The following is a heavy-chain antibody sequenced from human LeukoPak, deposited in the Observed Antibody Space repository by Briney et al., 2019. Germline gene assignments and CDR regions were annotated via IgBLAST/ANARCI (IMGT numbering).Heavy chain of an antibody. J-gene: IGHJ4*02. CDR3: AGDGGSAGSCYKHFDY. Sequence: PGGSLRLSCAASGFTFSTYNMNWVRQAPGKGLEWVSSISSSGNTIYYADSVKGRFTISRDSAKNSLYLQMNSLRAEDTAVYYCAGDGGSAGSCYKHFDYWGQGTLVTVSS. CDR1: GFTFSTYN. V-gene: IGHV3-48*04. D-gene: IGHD2-15*01. CDR2: ISSSGNTI.